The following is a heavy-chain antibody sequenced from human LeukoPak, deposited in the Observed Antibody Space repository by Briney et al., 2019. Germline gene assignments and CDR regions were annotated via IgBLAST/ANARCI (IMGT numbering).Heavy chain of an antibody. D-gene: IGHD4-11*01. CDR3: AREGTTVSSWFDP. V-gene: IGHV1-46*01. CDR2: INPSGGST. CDR1: GYTFTSYY. J-gene: IGHJ5*02. Sequence: ASVKVSCKASGYTFTSYYMHWVRQAPGQGLEWMGIINPSGGSTIYAQKFQGRVTMTRDMSTSTVYMELSSLRSEDTAVYYCAREGTTVSSWFDPWGQGTLVTVSS.